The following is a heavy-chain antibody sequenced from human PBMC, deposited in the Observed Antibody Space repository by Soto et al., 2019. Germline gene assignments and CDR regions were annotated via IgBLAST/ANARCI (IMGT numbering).Heavy chain of an antibody. D-gene: IGHD4-17*01. CDR1: GFTVSSNY. V-gene: IGHV3-66*01. CDR2: IYSGGST. J-gene: IGHJ3*02. Sequence: EVQLVESGGGLVQPGGSLRLSCAASGFTVSSNYMSWVRQAPGKGLEWVSVIYSGGSTYYADSVKGRFTISRDNSKNTLYLQMNSLRAEDTAVYYCASLLVYGDYGFGAFDIWGQGTMVTVSS. CDR3: ASLLVYGDYGFGAFDI.